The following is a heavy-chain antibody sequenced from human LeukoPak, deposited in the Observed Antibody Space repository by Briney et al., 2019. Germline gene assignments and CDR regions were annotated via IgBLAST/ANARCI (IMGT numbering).Heavy chain of an antibody. CDR2: ISGSGGST. CDR3: ARGGNKIVATNSFDY. J-gene: IGHJ4*02. D-gene: IGHD5-12*01. CDR1: GFTFSSYA. Sequence: PGGSLRLSCAASGFTFSSYAMSWVRQAPGKGLEWVSAISGSGGSTYYADSVKGRFTISRDNSKNTLYLQMNSLRAEDTAVYYCARGGNKIVATNSFDYWGQGTLVTVSS. V-gene: IGHV3-23*01.